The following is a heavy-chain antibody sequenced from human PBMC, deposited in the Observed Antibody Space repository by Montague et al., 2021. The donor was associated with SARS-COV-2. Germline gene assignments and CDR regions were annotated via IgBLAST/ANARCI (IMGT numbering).Heavy chain of an antibody. D-gene: IGHD6-6*01. CDR1: GASISSSNW. V-gene: IGHV4-4*02. Sequence: SETLSLTCAVSGASISSSNWWSWVRQPPGKGLEWIGEIYHSGSTNYNPSLKSRVTISVDKSKNQFSLKLSSMTAADTAVYYCARMALASSSSDFDYWGQGTLVTVSS. J-gene: IGHJ4*02. CDR3: ARMALASSSSDFDY. CDR2: IYHSGST.